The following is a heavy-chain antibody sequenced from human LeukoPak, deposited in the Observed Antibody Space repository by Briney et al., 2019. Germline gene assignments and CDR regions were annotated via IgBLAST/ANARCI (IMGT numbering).Heavy chain of an antibody. CDR2: INHSGST. J-gene: IGHJ5*02. Sequence: PSETLSLTCAVYGGSFSGYYWSWIRQPPGKGLEWMGEINHSGSTNYNPSLKSRVTISVDTSKNQFSLKLSSVTAADTAVYYCASTGNWFDPWGQGTLVTVSS. CDR1: GGSFSGYY. CDR3: ASTGNWFDP. V-gene: IGHV4-34*01. D-gene: IGHD4-17*01.